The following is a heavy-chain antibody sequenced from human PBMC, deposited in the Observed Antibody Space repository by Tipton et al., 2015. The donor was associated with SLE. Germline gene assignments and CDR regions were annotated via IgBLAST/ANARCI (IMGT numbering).Heavy chain of an antibody. CDR2: IGSSGSTI. J-gene: IGHJ4*02. Sequence: SLRLSCAASGFTFSSYSMNWVRQAPGKGLEWVSSIGSSGSTIYYADSVKGRFTISRDNSKNTLYLQMNSLRAEDTAVYYCARDRGVAGIICDYWGQGTLVTVSS. V-gene: IGHV3-48*01. CDR1: GFTFSSYS. D-gene: IGHD6-19*01. CDR3: ARDRGVAGIICDY.